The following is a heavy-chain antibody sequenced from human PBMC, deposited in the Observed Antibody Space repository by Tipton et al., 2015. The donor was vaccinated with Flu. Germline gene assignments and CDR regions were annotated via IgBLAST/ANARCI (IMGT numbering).Heavy chain of an antibody. Sequence: SLRLSCTASGFSFGDYALNWVRQAPGKGLEWLGIIRSKVYGGATEYAASVKGRFTISRDDSKSIAYLQMNSLKAEDTAVYYCAKNAGYCSSITCYRPFDYWGQGILVTVSS. CDR2: IRSKVYGGAT. D-gene: IGHD2-2*01. J-gene: IGHJ4*02. CDR1: GFSFGDYA. CDR3: AKNAGYCSSITCYRPFDY. V-gene: IGHV3-49*04.